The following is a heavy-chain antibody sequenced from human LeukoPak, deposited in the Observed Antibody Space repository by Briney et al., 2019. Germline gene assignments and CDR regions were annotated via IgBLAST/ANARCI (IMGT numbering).Heavy chain of an antibody. D-gene: IGHD3-10*01. CDR1: GFTFSTYW. V-gene: IGHV3-74*01. CDR3: ARNHYGSVDY. CDR2: VSGDGSAT. Sequence: PGGSLRLSCAASGFTFSTYWMHWVRQAPGKGLVWVSRVSGDGSATNYADSVKGRFTISRDNAKNTLYLQMNSLRPDDTAVYYCARNHYGSVDYWGQGTLVTVSS. J-gene: IGHJ4*02.